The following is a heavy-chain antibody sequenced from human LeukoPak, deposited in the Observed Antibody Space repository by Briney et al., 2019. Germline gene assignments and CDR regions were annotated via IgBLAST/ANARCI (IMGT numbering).Heavy chain of an antibody. CDR1: GGTFSSYA. V-gene: IGHV1-69*06. CDR3: ARGLSHDYYYYYYYMDV. CDR2: IIPIFGTA. Sequence: GSSVKVSCKASGGTFSSYAISWVRQAPGQGLEWMGGIIPIFGTANYAQKFQGRVTITGDKSTSTAYMELSSLRSEDTAVYYCARGLSHDYYYYYYYMDVWGKGTTVTVSS. D-gene: IGHD3-16*01. J-gene: IGHJ6*03.